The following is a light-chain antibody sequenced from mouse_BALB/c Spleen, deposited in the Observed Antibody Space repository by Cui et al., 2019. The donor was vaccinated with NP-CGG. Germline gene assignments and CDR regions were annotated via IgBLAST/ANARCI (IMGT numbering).Light chain of an antibody. Sequence: EHVLTQSPAIMAPSPGEKVTIPCSASSSRTSSNLHWYQQKSGTSTKFWIDRTSNLASGVPAPVSGSGAGTSYSLTSSSVEAEDAATYYCQQWSGYPTWTFGGGTKLEIK. CDR3: QQWSGYPTWT. CDR2: RTS. J-gene: IGKJ1*01. V-gene: IGKV4-81*01. CDR1: SSRTSSN.